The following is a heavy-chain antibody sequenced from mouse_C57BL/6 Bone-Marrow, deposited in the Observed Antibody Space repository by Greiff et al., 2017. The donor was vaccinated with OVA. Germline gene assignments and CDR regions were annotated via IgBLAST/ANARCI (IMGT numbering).Heavy chain of an antibody. CDR1: GYSFTGYY. J-gene: IGHJ2*01. CDR3: ARVGDYDGAYYFDY. D-gene: IGHD2-4*01. Sequence: EVQLKQSGPELVKPGASVKISCKASGYSFTGYYMHWVKQSHGNILDWIGYIYPYNGVSSYNQKFKGKATLTVDKSSSTAYMELRSLTSEDSAVYYCARVGDYDGAYYFDYWGQGTTLTVSS. CDR2: IYPYNGVS. V-gene: IGHV1-31*01.